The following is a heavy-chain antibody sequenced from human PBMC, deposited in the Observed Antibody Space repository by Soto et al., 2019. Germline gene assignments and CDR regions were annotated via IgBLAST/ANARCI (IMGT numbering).Heavy chain of an antibody. V-gene: IGHV3-23*01. CDR2: ISGSGTST. D-gene: IGHD2-21*01. J-gene: IGHJ4*02. CDR1: GFTFSSYA. Sequence: SLRLSCAASGFTFSSYALNWVRQAPGKGLEWVAEISGSGTSTYYAPSVKGRFIISSDSSKNTLYLRMYSLRAEDTAMYCAKSLSALFSLGDFKYWGQGALVTVSS. CDR3: AKSLSALFSLGDFKY.